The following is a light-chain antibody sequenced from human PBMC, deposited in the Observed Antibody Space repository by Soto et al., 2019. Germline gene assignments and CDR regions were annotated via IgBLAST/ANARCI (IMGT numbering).Light chain of an antibody. CDR1: ESLVYSDGNTY. CDR3: MKGTHWTWT. V-gene: IGKV2-30*01. J-gene: IGKJ1*01. Sequence: EDVMTQAPFSLPVTLGQRASISCRTSESLVYSDGNTYLNWFQQRTGQSPRSIIYKVSNRDSGVPDRFSGSGSGTDLKLKISRVEAEDVGVYYCMKGTHWTWTCGQGTKVDIK. CDR2: KVS.